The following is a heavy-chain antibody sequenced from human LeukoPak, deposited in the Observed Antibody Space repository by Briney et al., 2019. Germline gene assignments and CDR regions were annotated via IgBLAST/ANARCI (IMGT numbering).Heavy chain of an antibody. CDR2: ISSSSSYI. V-gene: IGHV3-21*01. J-gene: IGHJ4*02. D-gene: IGHD5-24*01. CDR1: GFTFFSYA. Sequence: GGSLRLSCAASGFTFFSYAMNWVRQAPGKGLEWVSSISSSSSYIYYADSVKGRFTISRDNAKNSLYLQMNSLRAEDTAVYYCARDGVRDGLYFDYWGQGTLVTVSS. CDR3: ARDGVRDGLYFDY.